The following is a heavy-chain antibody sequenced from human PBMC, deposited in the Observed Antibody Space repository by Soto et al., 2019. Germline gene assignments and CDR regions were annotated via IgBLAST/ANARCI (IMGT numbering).Heavy chain of an antibody. J-gene: IGHJ6*02. CDR1: GFTFSSYG. V-gene: IGHV3-30*02. Sequence: PGGSLRLSCAASGFTFSSYGMHWVRQAPGKGLEWVAVIWYDGSNKYYADSVKGRFTISRDNSKNTLYLQMNSLRTEDTALYYCAKDMGSLRLLEWGYYYGMDVWGQGTTVTVSS. CDR2: IWYDGSNK. CDR3: AKDMGSLRLLEWGYYYGMDV. D-gene: IGHD3-3*01.